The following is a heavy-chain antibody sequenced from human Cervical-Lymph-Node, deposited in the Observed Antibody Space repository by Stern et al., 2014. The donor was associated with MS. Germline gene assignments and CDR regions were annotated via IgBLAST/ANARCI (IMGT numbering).Heavy chain of an antibody. D-gene: IGHD1-1*01. CDR2: ISAYNGHT. Sequence: VQLVESGAEVKKPGASVKVSCKASGYTFTRYGISWVRQAPGQGLEWMGWISAYNGHTNYAPKLPGRVTRTSDMSRSSADKELRSLRSDDTAVYYCARGPYNWNTNPDYWGQGTLVTVSS. V-gene: IGHV1-18*04. CDR3: ARGPYNWNTNPDY. CDR1: GYTFTRYG. J-gene: IGHJ4*02.